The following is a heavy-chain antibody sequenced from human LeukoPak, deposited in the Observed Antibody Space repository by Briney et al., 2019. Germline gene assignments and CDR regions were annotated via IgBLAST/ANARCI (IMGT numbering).Heavy chain of an antibody. D-gene: IGHD4-17*01. Sequence: GASVKVSCKASRYTFTSYGITWVRQAPGQGLEWMGCISVYNGNTNYAQKLQGRVTMTTDTSTSTAYMELRSLRSDDTAMYYCARVGVAYGDCVPYYFDYWGQGTLVTVSS. J-gene: IGHJ4*02. CDR2: ISVYNGNT. V-gene: IGHV1-18*04. CDR3: ARVGVAYGDCVPYYFDY. CDR1: RYTFTSYG.